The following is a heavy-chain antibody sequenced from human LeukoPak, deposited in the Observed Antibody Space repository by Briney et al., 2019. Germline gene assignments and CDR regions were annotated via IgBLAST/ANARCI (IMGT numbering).Heavy chain of an antibody. Sequence: SQTLSLTCAISGDRVSSNSAAWNWIRQSPSRGLEWLGRTYYRSKWYNDYAVSVKSRITINPDTSKNQFSLQLNSVTPEDTAVYYCAREAVPGQAGFGELSLYYYYYGMDVWGQGTTVTVSS. CDR1: GDRVSSNSAA. CDR2: TYYRSKWYN. V-gene: IGHV6-1*01. CDR3: AREAVPGQAGFGELSLYYYYYGMDV. D-gene: IGHD3-10*01. J-gene: IGHJ6*02.